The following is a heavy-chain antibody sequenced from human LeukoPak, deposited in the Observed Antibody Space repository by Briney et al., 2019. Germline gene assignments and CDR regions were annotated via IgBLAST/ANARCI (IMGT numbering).Heavy chain of an antibody. CDR2: IRSKADSYAT. J-gene: IGHJ4*02. CDR3: TAAAVVDY. D-gene: IGHD6-13*01. Sequence: GGSLRLSCAASGFTFSGSAMHWVRRASGKGLEWVGRIRSKADSYATAYAASVKGRFTISRDDSKNTAYLQMNSLKTEDTAVYYCTAAAVVDYWGQGTLVTVSS. CDR1: GFTFSGSA. V-gene: IGHV3-73*01.